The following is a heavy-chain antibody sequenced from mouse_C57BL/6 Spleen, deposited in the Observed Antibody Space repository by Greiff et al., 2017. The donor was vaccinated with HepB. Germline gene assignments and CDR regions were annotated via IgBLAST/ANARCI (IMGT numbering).Heavy chain of an antibody. CDR3: ARYVTTVVDWYFDV. CDR2: IDPEDGAT. CDR1: GFNIKDYY. J-gene: IGHJ1*03. D-gene: IGHD1-1*01. V-gene: IGHV14-2*01. Sequence: EVQLQQSGAELVKPGASVKLSCTASGFNIKDYYMHWVKQRTEQGLEWIGRIDPEDGATKYAPKFQGKATITADTSSNTAYLQLSSLTSEDTAVYYCARYVTTVVDWYFDVWGTGTTVTVSS.